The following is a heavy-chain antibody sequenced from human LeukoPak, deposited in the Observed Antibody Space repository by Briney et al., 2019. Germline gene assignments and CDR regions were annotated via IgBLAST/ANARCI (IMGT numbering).Heavy chain of an antibody. V-gene: IGHV3-7*01. Sequence: GGSLRLSCAVSGLTFSSSWMDWVRQAPGKGLEWVASINPDRNKKYSADSVKGRFTISRDNAENSLYLQMNSLRVEDTAFYYCARDLAYSRLDYWGQGMLVTVSS. D-gene: IGHD5-18*01. CDR2: INPDRNKK. J-gene: IGHJ4*02. CDR3: ARDLAYSRLDY. CDR1: GLTFSSSW.